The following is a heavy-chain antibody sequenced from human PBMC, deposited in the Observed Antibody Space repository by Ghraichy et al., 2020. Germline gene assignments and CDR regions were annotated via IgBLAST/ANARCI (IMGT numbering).Heavy chain of an antibody. J-gene: IGHJ4*02. CDR1: GFTFRNYW. D-gene: IGHD2-2*01. Sequence: GESLNISCAASGFTFRNYWMHWVRQAPGKRLEWLGQINPGGTDRYFVDSLEGRLTISRDNAENSLYVEMNSPRADDTAVYFCARGTSAVPGFDYWGRGTLVTVSS. CDR2: INPGGTDR. V-gene: IGHV3-7*01. CDR3: ARGTSAVPGFDY.